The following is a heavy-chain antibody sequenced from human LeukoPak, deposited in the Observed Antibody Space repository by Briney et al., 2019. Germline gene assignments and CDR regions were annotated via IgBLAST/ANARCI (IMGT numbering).Heavy chain of an antibody. D-gene: IGHD6-6*01. CDR3: ARVHRLVPGPFHI. CDR2: IYYSGST. J-gene: IGHJ3*02. V-gene: IGHV4-59*02. Sequence: GSLRLSCAASGFTVSTNCMIWVRQPPGKGLEWVGNIYYSGSTNYNPSLKSRVTISVDTSKNQFSLNLRSVTAADTAVFYCARVHRLVPGPFHIWGQGTMVIVSS. CDR1: GFTVSTNC.